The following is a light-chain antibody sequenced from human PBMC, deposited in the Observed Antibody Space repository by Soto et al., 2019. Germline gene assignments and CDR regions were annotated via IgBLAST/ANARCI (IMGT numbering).Light chain of an antibody. V-gene: IGKV3-20*01. CDR2: AAS. CDR3: QQYGRSPPWT. CDR1: QSLSSSY. Sequence: EIVFTQSPGTLSLSPGERVTLSCRASQSLSSSYLAWYQQKPGQAPRLLIFAASSRATGVPDRFSASGSETDFTLTISRLEPEDFAVYYCQQYGRSPPWTFGQGTKVDIK. J-gene: IGKJ1*01.